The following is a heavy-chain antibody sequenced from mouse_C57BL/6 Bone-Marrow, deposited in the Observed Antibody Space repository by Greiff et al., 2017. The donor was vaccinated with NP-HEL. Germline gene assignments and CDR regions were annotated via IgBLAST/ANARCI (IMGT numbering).Heavy chain of an antibody. CDR3: ARDPHYDYAFAY. J-gene: IGHJ3*01. D-gene: IGHD2-4*01. CDR2: ISDGGSYT. CDR1: GFTFSSYA. Sequence: EVQLVESGGGLVKPGGSLKLSCAASGFTFSSYAMSWVRQTPEKRLEWVATISDGGSYTYYPDNVKGRFTISRDNAKNNLYLQMSHLKSEDTAMYYCARDPHYDYAFAYWGQGTLVTVSA. V-gene: IGHV5-4*01.